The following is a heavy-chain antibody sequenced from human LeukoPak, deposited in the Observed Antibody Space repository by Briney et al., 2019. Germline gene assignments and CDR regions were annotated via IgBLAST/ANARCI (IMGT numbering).Heavy chain of an antibody. V-gene: IGHV1-69*04. Sequence: SVKVSCKASGGTSSSYAISWVRQAPGQGLEWMGRIIPILGIANYAQKFQGRVTITADKSTSTAYMELSSLRSEDTAVYYCVTLGGSSSWYGNGMDVWGQGTTVTVSS. CDR2: IIPILGIA. D-gene: IGHD6-13*01. CDR1: GGTSSSYA. J-gene: IGHJ6*02. CDR3: VTLGGSSSWYGNGMDV.